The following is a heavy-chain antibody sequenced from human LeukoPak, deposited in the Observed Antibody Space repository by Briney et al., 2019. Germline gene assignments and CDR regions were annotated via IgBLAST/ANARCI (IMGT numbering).Heavy chain of an antibody. J-gene: IGHJ4*02. CDR2: ISGSGGST. Sequence: ETLSLTCAVFGGSFSGRYWSWVRQAPGKGLEWVSAISGSGGSTYYADSVKGRFTISRDNSKNTLYLQMNSLRAEDTAVYYCAKALLEPFDYWGQGTLVTVSS. V-gene: IGHV3-23*01. D-gene: IGHD3-3*01. CDR3: AKALLEPFDY. CDR1: GGSFSGRY.